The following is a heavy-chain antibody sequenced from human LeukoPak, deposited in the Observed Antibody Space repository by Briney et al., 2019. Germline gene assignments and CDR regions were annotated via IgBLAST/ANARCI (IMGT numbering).Heavy chain of an antibody. Sequence: ASVKVSCKASGYTFTSYGISWVRQAPGQGLEWMGWISAYNGNTNYAQKLQGRVTMTTDTSTSTAYMELRSLRSDDTAVYYCARSNPGIAVAGSSWFDPWGQGTLVTVSS. CDR3: ARSNPGIAVAGSSWFDP. D-gene: IGHD6-19*01. CDR1: GYTFTSYG. J-gene: IGHJ5*02. V-gene: IGHV1-18*01. CDR2: ISAYNGNT.